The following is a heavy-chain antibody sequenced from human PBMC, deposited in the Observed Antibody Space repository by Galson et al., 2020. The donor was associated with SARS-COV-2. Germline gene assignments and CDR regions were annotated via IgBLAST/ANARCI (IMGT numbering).Heavy chain of an antibody. J-gene: IGHJ3*02. D-gene: IGHD3-9*01. CDR1: GFTFDDYA. CDR2: ISWNSGSI. CDR3: AKIGRSYYDILPARKDAFDI. Sequence: GGSLRLSCAASGFTFDDYAMHWVRQAPGKGLEWVSGISWNSGSIGYADSVKGRLTISRDNAKNSLYLQMSSLRAEDTALYYCAKIGRSYYDILPARKDAFDIWGQGTMVTVSS. V-gene: IGHV3-9*01.